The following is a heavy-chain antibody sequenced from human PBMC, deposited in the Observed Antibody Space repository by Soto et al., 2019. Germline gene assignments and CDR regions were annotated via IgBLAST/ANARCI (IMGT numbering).Heavy chain of an antibody. CDR1: GYSFISYW. D-gene: IGHD2-2*03. V-gene: IGHV5-51*01. Sequence: GESLKISCKTSGYSFISYWVAWVRQKPGKGLEWMGTFYPGDSTSTYSPSFQGQVTISVDKSISTAYLHLSSLKASDTTMYYCARIIGYCRNNDCSWTFDIWGQGTTVTVSS. J-gene: IGHJ3*02. CDR3: ARIIGYCRNNDCSWTFDI. CDR2: FYPGDSTS.